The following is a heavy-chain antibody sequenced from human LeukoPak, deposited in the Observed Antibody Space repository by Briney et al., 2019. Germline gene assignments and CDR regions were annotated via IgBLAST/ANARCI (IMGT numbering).Heavy chain of an antibody. CDR1: GYSFTSYW. D-gene: IGHD5-18*01. Sequence: GESLKISCKASGYSFTSYWIGWVRQMPVKSLEGMGIIDPSDSETRYTPSFQGQVTISVDKSLTTADLQWNSLKASDTAMYYCARQTAMGRSGDYWGQGTLVTVS. CDR3: ARQTAMGRSGDY. CDR2: IDPSDSET. J-gene: IGHJ4*02. V-gene: IGHV5-51*01.